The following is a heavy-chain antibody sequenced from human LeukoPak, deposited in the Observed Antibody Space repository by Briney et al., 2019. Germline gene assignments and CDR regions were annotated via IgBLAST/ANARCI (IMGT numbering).Heavy chain of an antibody. CDR1: GFTFSSYA. D-gene: IGHD3-9*01. CDR3: AKGYDILTAYFDY. J-gene: IGHJ4*02. V-gene: IGHV3-30*04. Sequence: GRSLRLSCAASGFTFSSYAMHWVRQAPGKGLEWVAVISYDGSNKYYADSVKGRFTISRDNSKNTLYLQMNSLRAEDTAVYYCAKGYDILTAYFDYWGQGTLVTVSS. CDR2: ISYDGSNK.